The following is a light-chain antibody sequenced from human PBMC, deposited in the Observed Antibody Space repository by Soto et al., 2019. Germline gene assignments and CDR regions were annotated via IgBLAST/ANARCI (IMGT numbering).Light chain of an antibody. CDR3: SSYAGNYVYV. J-gene: IGLJ1*01. CDR2: DVR. V-gene: IGLV2-11*01. CDR1: SSDVGGYNY. Sequence: QSALTQPRSVSGSPEQSVTIPCTGTSSDVGGYNYVSWYQRHAGKGPKLIIYDVRERPSGVPDRFSASKSGNTASLTISGLQAEDEADYYCSSYAGNYVYVFGSGTKVTVL.